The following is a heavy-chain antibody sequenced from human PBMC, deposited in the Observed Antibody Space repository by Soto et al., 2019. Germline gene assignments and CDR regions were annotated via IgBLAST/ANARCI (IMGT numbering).Heavy chain of an antibody. V-gene: IGHV3-64*01. Sequence: GGSLRLSCAASGFTFSSYAMHWVRQAPGKGLEYVSAISSNGGSTYYANSVKGRFTISRDNSKNTLYLQMGSLRAEDMAVYYCARDTESSYDILTGYLRQPRSWFDPWGQGTLVTVSS. CDR2: ISSNGGST. CDR1: GFTFSSYA. CDR3: ARDTESSYDILTGYLRQPRSWFDP. D-gene: IGHD3-9*01. J-gene: IGHJ5*02.